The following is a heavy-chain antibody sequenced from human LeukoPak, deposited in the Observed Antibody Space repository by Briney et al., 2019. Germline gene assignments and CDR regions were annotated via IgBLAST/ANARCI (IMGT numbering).Heavy chain of an antibody. V-gene: IGHV4-59*01. CDR3: ARGDSGYVSYYYYYGMDV. Sequence: SETLFLTCTVSGGSISSYYWSWIRQPPGKGLEWIGYICYSGSTNYNPSLKSRVTISVDTSKNQFSLKLSSVTAADTAVYYCARGDSGYVSYYYYYGMDVWGQGTTVTVSS. CDR2: ICYSGST. J-gene: IGHJ6*02. CDR1: GGSISSYY. D-gene: IGHD5-12*01.